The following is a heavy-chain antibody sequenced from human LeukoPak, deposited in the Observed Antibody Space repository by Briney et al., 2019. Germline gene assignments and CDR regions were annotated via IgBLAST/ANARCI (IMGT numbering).Heavy chain of an antibody. CDR1: GFTFSSYG. CDR2: ISYDGSNK. J-gene: IGHJ3*02. V-gene: IGHV3-30*18. CDR3: AKDGDYYDSSGDAFDI. Sequence: GGSLRLSCAASGFTFSSYGMHWVRQAPGKGLEWVAVISYDGSNKYYADSVKGRFTISRDNSKNTLYLQMNSLRAEDTAVYYCAKDGDYYDSSGDAFDIWGQGKMVTVSS. D-gene: IGHD3-22*01.